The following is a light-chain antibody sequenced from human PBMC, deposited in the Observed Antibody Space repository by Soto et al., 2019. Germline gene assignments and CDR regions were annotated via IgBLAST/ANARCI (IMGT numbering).Light chain of an antibody. CDR2: EVS. Sequence: QSALTQPASVSASPGQSITISCAGTSSDIGSFNFVSWYQRHPGKAPRLLIYEVSNRPSGISDRFSGSKSGNTASLTISGLQPEDEADYYCSSYTTRSTVVFGGGTKLTVL. CDR3: SSYTTRSTVV. J-gene: IGLJ2*01. CDR1: SSDIGSFNF. V-gene: IGLV2-14*01.